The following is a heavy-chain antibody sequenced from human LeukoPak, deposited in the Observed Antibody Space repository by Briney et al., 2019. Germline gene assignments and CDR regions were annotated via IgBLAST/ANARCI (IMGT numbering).Heavy chain of an antibody. J-gene: IGHJ4*02. CDR2: IYYSGST. D-gene: IGHD3-10*01. V-gene: IGHV4-39*01. CDR3: ASLRYGSGSAFDY. Sequence: LETLSLTCTVSGGSISSSSYYWGWIRQPPGKGLEWLGSIYYSGSTYYNPSLKSRVTISVDTSKNQFSLKLSSVTAADTAVYYCASLRYGSGSAFDYWGQGTLVTVSS. CDR1: GGSISSSSYY.